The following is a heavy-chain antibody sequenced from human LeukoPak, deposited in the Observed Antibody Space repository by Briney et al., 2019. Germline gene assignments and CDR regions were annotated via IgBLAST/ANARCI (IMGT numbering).Heavy chain of an antibody. J-gene: IGHJ3*02. V-gene: IGHV1-3*01. CDR1: GYTFTSYA. CDR3: AVRSDAVAGRWGGAFDI. Sequence: GASVKVSCKASGYTFTSYAMHWVRQAPGQRLEWMGWINAGNGNTKYSQKFQGRVTITRDTSASTAYMELSSLRSEDTAVYYCAVRSDAVAGRWGGAFDIWGQGTMVTVSS. CDR2: INAGNGNT. D-gene: IGHD6-19*01.